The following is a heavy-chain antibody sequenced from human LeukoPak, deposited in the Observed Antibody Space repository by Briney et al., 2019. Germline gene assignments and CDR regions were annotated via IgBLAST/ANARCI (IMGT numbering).Heavy chain of an antibody. CDR3: AKGGVWFGELHQPLY. D-gene: IGHD3-10*01. CDR1: GFTFDDYA. J-gene: IGHJ4*02. CDR2: ISWNSGSI. Sequence: GRSLRLSCAASGFTFDDYAMHWVRQAPGKGLEWVSGISWNSGSIGYADSVKGRFTISRDNSKNTLYLQMNSLRAEDTAVYYCAKGGVWFGELHQPLYWGQGTLVTVSS. V-gene: IGHV3-9*01.